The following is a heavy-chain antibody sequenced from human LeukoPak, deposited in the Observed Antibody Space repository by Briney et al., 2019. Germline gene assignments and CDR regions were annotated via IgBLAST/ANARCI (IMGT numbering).Heavy chain of an antibody. CDR2: IGTAGDT. J-gene: IGHJ3*02. Sequence: GGSLRLSCAASGFTFSSYAMSWVRQAPGKGLEWVSAIGTAGDTYYPGSVKGRFTISRENAKNSLYLQMNSLRAGDTAVYYCARAGHYYDSSGYPGDAFDIWGQGTMVTVSS. CDR3: ARAGHYYDSSGYPGDAFDI. CDR1: GFTFSSYA. V-gene: IGHV3-13*01. D-gene: IGHD3-22*01.